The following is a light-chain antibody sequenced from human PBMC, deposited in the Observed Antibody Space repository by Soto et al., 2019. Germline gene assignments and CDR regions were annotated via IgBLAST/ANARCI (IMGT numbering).Light chain of an antibody. J-gene: IGKJ1*01. CDR3: QRYSSVPRT. V-gene: IGKV1-27*01. CDR2: SAS. CDR1: QGINNY. Sequence: DIQMTQSPSSLSASVGDRVTITCRASQGINNYLAWYQQKPGKVPKLLIYSASTLQSGVPSRFSASGYGKDFNLIISSLQPEDVAIYYCQRYSSVPRTFGQGTKVEIK.